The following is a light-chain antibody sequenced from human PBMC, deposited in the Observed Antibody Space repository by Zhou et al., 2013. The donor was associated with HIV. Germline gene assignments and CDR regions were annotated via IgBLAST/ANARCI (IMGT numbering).Light chain of an antibody. CDR2: GAS. CDR1: QNIAGNY. J-gene: IGKJ1*01. Sequence: EIVLTQSPGTLSLSPGERGTLSCRASQNIAGNYLAWYQQKPGQAPRLLIYGASTKTTGIPDRFSGSGSGTDFTLTISRLELEDFAVYYCQQYGSSRTFGQGTKVEIK. CDR3: QQYGSSRT. V-gene: IGKV3-20*01.